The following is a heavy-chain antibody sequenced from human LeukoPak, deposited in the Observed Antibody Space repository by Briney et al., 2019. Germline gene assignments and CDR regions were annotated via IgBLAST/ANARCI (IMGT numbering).Heavy chain of an antibody. CDR1: GGSFSGYY. J-gene: IGHJ4*02. D-gene: IGHD5-12*01. V-gene: IGHV4-34*01. CDR3: ARQQLVAPPLPGY. CDR2: IDHSVST. Sequence: SETLSLTCAVYGGSFSGYYWSWIRQPPGKGLEWIGEIDHSVSTNYNPSLKSRVTISVDTSKNQFSLKLSSVTAADTAVYYCARQQLVAPPLPGYWGQGTLVTVSS.